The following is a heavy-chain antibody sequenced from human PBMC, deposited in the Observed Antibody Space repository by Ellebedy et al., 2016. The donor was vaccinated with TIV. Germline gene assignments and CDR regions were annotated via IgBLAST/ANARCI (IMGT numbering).Heavy chain of an antibody. CDR1: GFTFSSYS. J-gene: IGHJ4*02. CDR3: AKEVGDDSSTYYPSY. V-gene: IGHV3-21*01. Sequence: PGGSLRLSCAASGFTFSSYSMNWVRQAPGKGLEWVSSISSSSSYIYYADSVKGRFTISRDNAKNSLYLQMNSLRAEDTAVYYCAKEVGDDSSTYYPSYWGQGTLVTVSS. D-gene: IGHD3-22*01. CDR2: ISSSSSYI.